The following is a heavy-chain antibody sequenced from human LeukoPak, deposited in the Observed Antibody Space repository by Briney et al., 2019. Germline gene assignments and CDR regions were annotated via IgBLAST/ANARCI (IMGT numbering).Heavy chain of an antibody. CDR3: ARGGVSPGY. Sequence: PSETLSLTCAVYGGSSSGYYWNWIRQPPGKGLEWIGEINHSGGTNYNPSLKSRITISLDTSKNQFSLKLSAVTAADTAVYYCARGGVSPGYWGQGTLVTVSS. CDR2: INHSGGT. V-gene: IGHV4-34*01. CDR1: GGSSSGYY. J-gene: IGHJ4*02.